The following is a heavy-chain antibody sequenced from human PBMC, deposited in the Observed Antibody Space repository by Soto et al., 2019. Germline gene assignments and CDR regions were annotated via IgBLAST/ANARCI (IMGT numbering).Heavy chain of an antibody. J-gene: IGHJ4*02. V-gene: IGHV3-33*01. D-gene: IGHD6-19*01. CDR3: ARGAGRGWFDY. Sequence: GGSLRLSCAASGFTFSSYGMHWVRQAPGKGLEWVAVIWYDGSNKYYADSVKGRFTISRDNSKNTLYLQMNSLRAEDTAVYYCARGAGRGWFDYWGQGTLVTVSS. CDR2: IWYDGSNK. CDR1: GFTFSSYG.